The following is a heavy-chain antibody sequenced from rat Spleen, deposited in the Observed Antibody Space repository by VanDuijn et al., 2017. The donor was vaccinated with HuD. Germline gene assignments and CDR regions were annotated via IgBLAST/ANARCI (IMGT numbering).Heavy chain of an antibody. D-gene: IGHD2-3*01. Sequence: QVQLKESGPGLVQPSQTLSLTCTVSGFSLTSYHVSWVRQPPGKGLEWMGIIWNNGGTWYNSGLKSRLSISKDTSESQVFLKMNSLQTEDTATYYCARDGYTLFDYWGQGVMVTVSS. J-gene: IGHJ2*01. V-gene: IGHV2-41*01. CDR2: IWNNGGT. CDR1: GFSLTSYH. CDR3: ARDGYTLFDY.